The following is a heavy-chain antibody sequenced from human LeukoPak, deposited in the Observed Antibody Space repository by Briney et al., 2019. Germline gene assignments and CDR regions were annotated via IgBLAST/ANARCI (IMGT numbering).Heavy chain of an antibody. Sequence: SETLSLTCTVSGGSISDYYWSWIRQPAGKGLEWIGRIYISGTTNYNPSLMSRITMSLDTSKNQLSLRLSSVTAADTAVYYCARDEAESGYIHYWGQGTLITVSS. D-gene: IGHD3-22*01. J-gene: IGHJ4*02. CDR1: GGSISDYY. V-gene: IGHV4-4*07. CDR3: ARDEAESGYIHY. CDR2: IYISGTT.